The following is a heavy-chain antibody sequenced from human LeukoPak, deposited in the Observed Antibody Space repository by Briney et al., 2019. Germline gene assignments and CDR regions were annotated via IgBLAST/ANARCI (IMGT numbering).Heavy chain of an antibody. CDR3: ARDVQVATIYPLDY. J-gene: IGHJ4*02. CDR1: GFTFSNAW. V-gene: IGHV3-15*01. CDR2: IKSKTDGGTT. D-gene: IGHD5-12*01. Sequence: PGGSLRLSCAASGFTFSNAWMSWVRQAPGKGLEWVGRIKSKTDGGTTDYAAPVKGRFTISRDDSKNTLYLQMNSLRAEDTAVYYCARDVQVATIYPLDYWGQGTLVTVSS.